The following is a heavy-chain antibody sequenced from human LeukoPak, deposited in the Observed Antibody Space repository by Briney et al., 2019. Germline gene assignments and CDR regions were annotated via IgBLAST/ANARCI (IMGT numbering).Heavy chain of an antibody. CDR1: GGSISSSSYY. J-gene: IGHJ4*02. Sequence: SETLSLTCTVSGGSISSSSYYWGWIRQPPGKGREWIGSIYYSGSTYYNPSLKSRVTISVDTSKNQFSLKLSSVTAADTAVYYCASGPSPAEYYFDYWGQGTLVTVSS. CDR2: IYYSGST. D-gene: IGHD2-2*01. V-gene: IGHV4-39*07. CDR3: ASGPSPAEYYFDY.